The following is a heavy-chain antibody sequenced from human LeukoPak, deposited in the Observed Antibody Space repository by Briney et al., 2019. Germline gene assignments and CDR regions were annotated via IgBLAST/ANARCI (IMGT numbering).Heavy chain of an antibody. CDR2: ISAYNGNT. CDR1: GYTFTSYG. V-gene: IGHV1-18*01. D-gene: IGHD6-13*01. Sequence: ASVKVSCKASGYTFTSYGISWVRQAPGQGLEWMGWISAYNGNTNYAQKLQGRVTMTTDTSTSTANMELRSLRSDDTAVYYCARDTQAAADTFDYGGQGTLVTVS. CDR3: ARDTQAAADTFDY. J-gene: IGHJ4*02.